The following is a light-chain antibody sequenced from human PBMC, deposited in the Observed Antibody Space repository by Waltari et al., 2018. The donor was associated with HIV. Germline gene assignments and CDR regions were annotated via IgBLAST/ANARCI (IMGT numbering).Light chain of an antibody. CDR2: EVS. CDR3: SSYTSSSTLPYV. Sequence: QSALTQPASVSGSPGQSITISCTGTSSDVGGYNYVSWYQQHPGKAPKLMIYEVSNRPSGVSNRFSGSKSGNTASLTISGLQAEDEAVYYCSSYTSSSTLPYVFGTGTKVTVL. CDR1: SSDVGGYNY. J-gene: IGLJ1*01. V-gene: IGLV2-14*01.